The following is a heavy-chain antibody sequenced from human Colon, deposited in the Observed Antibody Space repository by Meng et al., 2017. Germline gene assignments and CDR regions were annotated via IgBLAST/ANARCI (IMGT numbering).Heavy chain of an antibody. Sequence: QVPLQQWGPGLLKPSETLTLPCAINAGPFSGYYWSWNRQAPGKGLEWIGEINHSGDTHYNPSLKSRVSMSFDTSKKQFSLHLSSVTAADTAVYYCSSLLTLDYWGPGTLVTVSS. D-gene: IGHD2-15*01. CDR3: SSLLTLDY. J-gene: IGHJ4*02. V-gene: IGHV4-34*02. CDR1: AGPFSGYY. CDR2: INHSGDT.